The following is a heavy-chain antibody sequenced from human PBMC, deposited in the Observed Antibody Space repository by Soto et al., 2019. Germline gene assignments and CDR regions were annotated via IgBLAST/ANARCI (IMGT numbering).Heavy chain of an antibody. CDR3: ARDLWFGEVDY. Sequence: QVQLQESGPGLVKPSETLSLTCTVSGGSISSYYWSWIRQPPGKGLEWTGYIYYSGSTNYNPSLKSRVTISVDTSKNQFSLKLSSVTAADTAVYYCARDLWFGEVDYWGQGTLVTVSS. CDR1: GGSISSYY. CDR2: IYYSGST. V-gene: IGHV4-59*01. J-gene: IGHJ4*02. D-gene: IGHD3-10*01.